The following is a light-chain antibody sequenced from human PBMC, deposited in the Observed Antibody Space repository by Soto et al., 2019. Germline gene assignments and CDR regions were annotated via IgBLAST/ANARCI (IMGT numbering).Light chain of an antibody. CDR3: QQYGSSPRT. Sequence: EIVLTQSPGTLSLSPGGRATLSCRASQSLSSSQLAWYQQKPGQAPRLLIHDASSRATGISDRFTGSGSGTDFTLTITTLEPEDFAVYYCQQYGSSPRTFGLGTKVDIK. CDR1: QSLSSSQ. V-gene: IGKV3-20*01. J-gene: IGKJ1*01. CDR2: DAS.